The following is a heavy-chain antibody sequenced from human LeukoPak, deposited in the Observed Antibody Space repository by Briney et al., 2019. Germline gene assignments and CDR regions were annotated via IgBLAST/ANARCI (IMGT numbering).Heavy chain of an antibody. V-gene: IGHV3-9*01. CDR1: GFTFDDYA. CDR3: AKAGGGHGLDY. CDR2: SSWNNGGI. J-gene: IGHJ4*02. Sequence: GGSLRLSCAASGFTFDDYAMHWVRQAPGKGLEWVSGSSWNNGGIGYSDSVKGRFTISRDNAKNSLYLQMSSLRAEDTALYYCAKAGGGHGLDYWGQGTLVTVSS. D-gene: IGHD3-10*01.